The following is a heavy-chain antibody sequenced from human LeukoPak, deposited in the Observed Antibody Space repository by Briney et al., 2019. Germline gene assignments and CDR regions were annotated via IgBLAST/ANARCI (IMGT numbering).Heavy chain of an antibody. V-gene: IGHV3-23*01. CDR2: ISGSGGST. D-gene: IGHD3-22*01. Sequence: GGSLRLSCAASGFTFSSYAMSWVRQAPGKGLEWVSDISGSGGSTYYADSVKGRFTISRDNSKNTLYLQMNSLRAEDTAVYYCAKDHYYDPQSSVDYWGQETLVTVSS. CDR1: GFTFSSYA. CDR3: AKDHYYDPQSSVDY. J-gene: IGHJ4*02.